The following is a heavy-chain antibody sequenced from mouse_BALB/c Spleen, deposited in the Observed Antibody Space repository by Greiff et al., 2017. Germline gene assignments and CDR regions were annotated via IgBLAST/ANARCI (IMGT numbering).Heavy chain of an antibody. D-gene: IGHD2-14*01. CDR1: GFTFSDYY. V-gene: IGHV5-4*02. J-gene: IGHJ4*01. CDR3: ARDPGRYDVSAMDY. Sequence: EVQVVESGGGLVKPGGSLKLSCAASGFTFSDYYMYWVRQTPEKRLEWVATISDGGSYTYYPDSVKGRFTISRDNAKNNLYLQMSSLKSEDTAMYYCARDPGRYDVSAMDYWGQGTSVTVSS. CDR2: ISDGGSYT.